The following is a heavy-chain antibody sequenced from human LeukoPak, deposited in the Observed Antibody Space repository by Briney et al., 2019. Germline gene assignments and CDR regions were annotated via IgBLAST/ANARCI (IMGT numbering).Heavy chain of an antibody. CDR1: GGSLSSYY. J-gene: IGHJ6*03. CDR2: IYTSGST. D-gene: IGHD5-24*01. Sequence: SETLSLTCTVSGGSLSSYYWSWIRQPAGKGLEWIGRIYTSGSTNYNPSLKSRVTMSVDTSKNQFSLTLSSVTAADTAVYFCAREGYSQGYYMDVWGKGTTVTVSS. V-gene: IGHV4-4*07. CDR3: AREGYSQGYYMDV.